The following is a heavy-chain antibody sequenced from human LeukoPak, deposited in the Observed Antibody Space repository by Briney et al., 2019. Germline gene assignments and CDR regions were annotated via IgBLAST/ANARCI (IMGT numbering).Heavy chain of an antibody. V-gene: IGHV3-48*04. CDR3: ARDMGYSGSWPGYFDY. CDR1: GFTFSSYS. Sequence: GGSLRLSCVASGFTFSSYSMSWVRQAPGKGLEWVSYIDTSSSTIYYADPVKGRFTVSRDNAKNSLYLQMKSLRAEDTTVYYCARDMGYSGSWPGYFDYWGQGVLVTVSS. J-gene: IGHJ4*02. D-gene: IGHD1-26*01. CDR2: IDTSSSTI.